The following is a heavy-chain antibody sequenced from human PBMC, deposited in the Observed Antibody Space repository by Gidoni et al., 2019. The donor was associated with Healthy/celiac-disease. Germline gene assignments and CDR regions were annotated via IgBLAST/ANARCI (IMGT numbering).Heavy chain of an antibody. CDR2: IYSGGST. J-gene: IGHJ6*02. Sequence: VRQAPGKGLEWVSVIYSGGSTYYADSVKGRFTISRDNSKNTLYLQMNSLRAEDTAVYYCARDRVGYCSSTSCYFGYYYYYGMDVWGQGTTVTVSS. V-gene: IGHV3-53*01. CDR3: ARDRVGYCSSTSCYFGYYYYYGMDV. D-gene: IGHD2-2*01.